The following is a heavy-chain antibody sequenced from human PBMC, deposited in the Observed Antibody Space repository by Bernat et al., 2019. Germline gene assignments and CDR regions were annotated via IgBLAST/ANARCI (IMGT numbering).Heavy chain of an antibody. CDR2: ISGSDGST. J-gene: IGHJ4*02. CDR3: AKDTPISDYPLGYFDY. CDR1: GFTFSSFA. V-gene: IGHV3-23*04. D-gene: IGHD4-17*01. Sequence: EVQVVESGGGLVQPGGSLRLSCAASGFTFSSFAMTWVRQAPGKGLEWVSVISGSDGSTYYADSVKGRFTISRDNSENTLYLKMNSLRAEDTAVYYCAKDTPISDYPLGYFDYWGQGTLVTVSS.